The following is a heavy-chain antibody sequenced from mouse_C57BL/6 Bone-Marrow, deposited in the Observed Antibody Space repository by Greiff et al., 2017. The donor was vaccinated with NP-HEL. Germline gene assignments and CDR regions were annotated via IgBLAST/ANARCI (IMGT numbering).Heavy chain of an antibody. D-gene: IGHD2-10*02. V-gene: IGHV3-6*01. CDR1: GYSITSGYY. J-gene: IGHJ2*01. CDR3: ARAYGNYLDY. CDR2: ISYDGSN. Sequence: EVKLMESGPGLVKPSQSLSLTCSVTGYSITSGYYWNWIRRFPGNKLEWVGSISYDGSNNYSPSLKNRISISRDTSKNQFFLKLNAVTAEDTGTYYCARAYGNYLDYGGKGTTLTVSS.